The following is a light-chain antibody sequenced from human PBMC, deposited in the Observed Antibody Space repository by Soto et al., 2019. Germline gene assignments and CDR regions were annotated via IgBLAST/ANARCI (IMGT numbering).Light chain of an antibody. Sequence: EIVLTQSPGTLSLSPGERATLSFMASQSVSRSDLAWYQQKPGQAPRLLISGASSRATGIPDRFSGSGSGTDFTLTISRMEPEDFAVYYCQQFSSTPSWTFGQGTKVDI. V-gene: IGKV3-20*01. CDR2: GAS. J-gene: IGKJ1*01. CDR1: QSVSRSD. CDR3: QQFSSTPSWT.